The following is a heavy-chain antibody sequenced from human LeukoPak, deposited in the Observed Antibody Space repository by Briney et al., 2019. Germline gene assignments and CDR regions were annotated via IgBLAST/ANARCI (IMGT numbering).Heavy chain of an antibody. CDR3: AREDYDIVTGYGNFDH. V-gene: IGHV4-59*01. D-gene: IGHD3-9*01. Sequence: SETLSLTCTVSGGSINRYYWSWIRQTPGKGLEWIGYIKYSGSTNYNPSLTSRVTISLGTSNNQFSLRLSSVTAADTAVYYCAREDYDIVTGYGNFDHWSQGTLVTVSS. CDR1: GGSINRYY. CDR2: IKYSGST. J-gene: IGHJ4*02.